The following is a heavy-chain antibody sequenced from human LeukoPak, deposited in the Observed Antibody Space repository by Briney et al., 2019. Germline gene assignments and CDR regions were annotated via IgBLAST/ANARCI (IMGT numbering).Heavy chain of an antibody. V-gene: IGHV3-15*01. CDR1: GFTFSNAW. Sequence: PGGSLRLSXAASGFTFSNAWMSWVRQAPGKGLEWVGRIKSKTDGGTTDYAAPVKGRFTISRDDSKNTLYLQMNSLKTEDTAVYYCTTVFGDYRLSYPDYWGRGTLVTVSS. D-gene: IGHD4-17*01. CDR3: TTVFGDYRLSYPDY. J-gene: IGHJ4*02. CDR2: IKSKTDGGTT.